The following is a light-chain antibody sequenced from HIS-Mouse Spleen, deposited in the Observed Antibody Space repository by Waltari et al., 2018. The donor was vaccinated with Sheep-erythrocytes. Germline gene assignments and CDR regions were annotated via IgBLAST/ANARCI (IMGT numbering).Light chain of an antibody. CDR2: GAS. CDR3: QQYGSSLRT. J-gene: IGKJ1*01. Sequence: EIVLTQSPGTLSLSLGEIATLSCRASQSVSSSSLAWYQQKPGQAPRLLIYGASSRATGIPDRLSGSGYGTDFTLTISRLEPEDFAVYYCQQYGSSLRTFGQGTKVEIK. V-gene: IGKV3-20*01. CDR1: QSVSSSS.